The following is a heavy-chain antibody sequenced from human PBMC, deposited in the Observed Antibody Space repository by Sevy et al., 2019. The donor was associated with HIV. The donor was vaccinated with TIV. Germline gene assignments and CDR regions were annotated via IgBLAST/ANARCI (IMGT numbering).Heavy chain of an antibody. CDR1: GFSFDSYG. D-gene: IGHD3-22*01. V-gene: IGHV3-23*01. J-gene: IGHJ6*03. CDR2: ISGSGTRT. Sequence: GGSLRLSCAVSGFSFDSYGMTWVRQAPGKGLEWVSGISGSGTRTYYADSVKGRFIISRDNSKNTLYLQMNSLRSEDKVMSYCAKGGGGHYDPDEIGYYFYYYNMDVWGKGTTVTVSS. CDR3: AKGGGGHYDPDEIGYYFYYYNMDV.